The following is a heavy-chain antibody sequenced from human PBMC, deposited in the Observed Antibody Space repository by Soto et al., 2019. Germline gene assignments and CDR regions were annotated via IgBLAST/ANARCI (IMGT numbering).Heavy chain of an antibody. CDR2: ISSDSDSI. Sequence: GGSLRLSCEAAGFSFEIYHMNWVRQAPGKGLEWVSSISSDSDSIFYGDSVKGRFIISRDNAKNSLFLQMNNLSGDDTAVYYCARQRFGSFSGSYVFDLWGQGTPVTVSS. D-gene: IGHD3-16*01. CDR3: ARQRFGSFSGSYVFDL. J-gene: IGHJ5*02. CDR1: GFSFEIYH. V-gene: IGHV3-21*01.